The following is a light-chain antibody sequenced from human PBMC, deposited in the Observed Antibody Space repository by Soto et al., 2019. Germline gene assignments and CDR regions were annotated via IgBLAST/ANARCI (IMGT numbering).Light chain of an antibody. CDR1: QSVNSH. CDR3: QQYNNWPRT. J-gene: IGKJ1*01. Sequence: EIVMTQSPATLSGSPGERATLSCRASQSVNSHLAWYHQKPGQAPRLLIYGASTRATGLPARFSGSGSGTDFNLTISSLQPEDFAVYYCQQYNNWPRTFGQGTKVEIK. CDR2: GAS. V-gene: IGKV3-15*01.